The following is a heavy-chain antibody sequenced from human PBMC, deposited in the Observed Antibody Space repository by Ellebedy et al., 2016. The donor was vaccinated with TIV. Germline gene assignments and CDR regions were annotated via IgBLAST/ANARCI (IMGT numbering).Heavy chain of an antibody. CDR1: GYTFTSYD. CDR3: ARGGYSYPEDLDY. Sequence: ASVKVSCKASGYTFTSYDINWVRQAAGQGLEWMGWMNPNSGNTDYAQKFQDRGTMTRDTSTNTAFMELYRLGFEDTAVYYCARGGYSYPEDLDYWGQGTLVTVSS. J-gene: IGHJ4*02. CDR2: MNPNSGNT. D-gene: IGHD5-18*01. V-gene: IGHV1-8*01.